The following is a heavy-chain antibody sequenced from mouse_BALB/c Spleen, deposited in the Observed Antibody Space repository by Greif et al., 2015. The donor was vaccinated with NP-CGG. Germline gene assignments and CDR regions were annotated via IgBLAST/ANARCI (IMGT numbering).Heavy chain of an antibody. CDR3: TRYYYGYYFDY. J-gene: IGHJ2*01. D-gene: IGHD1-2*01. V-gene: IGHV1S127*01. CDR2: IDPSDSYT. Sequence: VQLQQPGAELVKPGASVKMSCKASGYTFTSYWMHWVKQRPGQGLEWIGVIDPSDSYTSYNQKFKGKATLTVDTSSSTAYMQLSSLTSEDSAVYYCTRYYYGYYFDYWGQGTTLTVSS. CDR1: GYTFTSYW.